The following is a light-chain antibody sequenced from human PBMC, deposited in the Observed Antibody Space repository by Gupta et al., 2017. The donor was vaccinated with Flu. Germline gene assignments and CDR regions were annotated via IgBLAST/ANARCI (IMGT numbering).Light chain of an antibody. CDR2: WAS. J-gene: IGKJ2*01. CDR1: QSLLYSYKNKNY. Sequence: IVVTQSPESLAVSLGERATINCRSSQSLLYSYKNKNYLWWYQQRPGQPPKLLIYWASRRDCVVPDLFSGGGCGKECTLTSSSLQAEDVAIYYWQQQYTAHTFGQGTRVEI. CDR3: QQQYTAHT. V-gene: IGKV4-1*01.